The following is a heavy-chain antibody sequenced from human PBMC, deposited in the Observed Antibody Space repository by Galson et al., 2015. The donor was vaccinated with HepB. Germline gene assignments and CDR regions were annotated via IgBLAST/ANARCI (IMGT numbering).Heavy chain of an antibody. CDR2: IYYSGST. D-gene: IGHD3-3*01. CDR3: ARGYYDFLSGQRGYFDY. J-gene: IGHJ4*02. Sequence: SETLSLTCTVSPDSVSSSGYYWGWIRQPPGKGLEFIGTIYYSGSTHYNPSLKSRVTISVDRSKNQFSLKLSSVTAADTAIYYCARGYYDFLSGQRGYFDYWGQGTLVTVSS. CDR1: PDSVSSSGYY. V-gene: IGHV4-39*07.